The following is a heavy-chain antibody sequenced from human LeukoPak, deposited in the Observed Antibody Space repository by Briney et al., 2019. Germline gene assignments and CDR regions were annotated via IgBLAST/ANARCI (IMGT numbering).Heavy chain of an antibody. Sequence: GGSLRLSCAASRFTFSSYWMSWVRQAPGKGLEWVANIKQDGSEKYYVDSVKGRFTISRDNAKNSLYLQMNSLRAEDTAVYYCARVRGVLGAFDIWGQGTMVTVSS. D-gene: IGHD3-3*02. CDR2: IKQDGSEK. J-gene: IGHJ3*02. CDR3: ARVRGVLGAFDI. CDR1: RFTFSSYW. V-gene: IGHV3-7*01.